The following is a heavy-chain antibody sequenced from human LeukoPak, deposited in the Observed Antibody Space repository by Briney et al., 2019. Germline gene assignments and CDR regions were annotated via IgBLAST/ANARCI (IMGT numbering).Heavy chain of an antibody. CDR3: ARVGGGSVGVMVY. Sequence: GGSLRLSCAASGFTFSSYSMNWVRQAPGKGLEWVSYISSSSSTIYYADSVKGRFTISRDNAKNSLYLQMNSLRAEDTAVYYCARVGGGSVGVMVYWGQGTLVTVSS. D-gene: IGHD1-26*01. CDR1: GFTFSSYS. V-gene: IGHV3-48*04. CDR2: ISSSSSTI. J-gene: IGHJ4*02.